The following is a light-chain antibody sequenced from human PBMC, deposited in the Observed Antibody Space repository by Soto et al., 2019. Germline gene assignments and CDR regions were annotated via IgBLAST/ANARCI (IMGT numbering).Light chain of an antibody. Sequence: QSALTQPASVSGSPGQSITISCTGTSSDVGRYNLVSWYQQHPGKAPKLMIYEGSKRPSGVSNRFSGSKSANTASLTISGLQAEDEADYYCCSYAGSDTPYVFGTGTKVPS. V-gene: IGLV2-23*01. CDR3: CSYAGSDTPYV. CDR2: EGS. J-gene: IGLJ1*01. CDR1: SSDVGRYNL.